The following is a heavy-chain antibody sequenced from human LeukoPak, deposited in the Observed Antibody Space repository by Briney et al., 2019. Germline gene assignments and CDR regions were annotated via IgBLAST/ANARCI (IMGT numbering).Heavy chain of an antibody. D-gene: IGHD4-17*01. J-gene: IGHJ4*02. CDR2: IYYSGNI. Sequence: SQTLSLTCTVSGGSISTGDYYWSWIRQPPGKGLEWIGYIYYSGNIYYNPPLNSRVTISVDTSKNQFSLRLNSVTAADTAVYYCARVLGDYVALDYWGQGTLVTVSS. CDR3: ARVLGDYVALDY. V-gene: IGHV4-30-4*01. CDR1: GGSISTGDYY.